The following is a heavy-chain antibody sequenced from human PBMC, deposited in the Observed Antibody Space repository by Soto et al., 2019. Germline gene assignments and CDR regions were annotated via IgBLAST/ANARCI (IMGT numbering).Heavy chain of an antibody. V-gene: IGHV3-74*01. CDR2: IYFDGITT. D-gene: IGHD1-26*01. Sequence: PGGSLSLSCTASGFTFNTHWMHWVRQAPGKGLVWVSRIYFDGITTNYADSVKGRLTVSRDNAKNTVYLHVNTLRNADTAVYYCARGGAMGVAYWGQGTLVTV. CDR3: ARGGAMGVAY. J-gene: IGHJ4*02. CDR1: GFTFNTHW.